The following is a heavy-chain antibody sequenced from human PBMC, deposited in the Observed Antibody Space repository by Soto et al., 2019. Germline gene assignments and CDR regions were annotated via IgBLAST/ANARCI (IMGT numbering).Heavy chain of an antibody. CDR3: ASHRPPGAMNY. V-gene: IGHV4-59*08. J-gene: IGHJ4*02. D-gene: IGHD1-26*01. CDR1: GGSISSYY. Sequence: SETLSLTCTVSGGSISSYYWSWIRQPPGKGLEWIGYIYYSGSTNYNPSLKSRVTISVDTSKNQFSLKLSSVTAADTAVYYCASHRPPGAMNYWGQGTLVTVSS. CDR2: IYYSGST.